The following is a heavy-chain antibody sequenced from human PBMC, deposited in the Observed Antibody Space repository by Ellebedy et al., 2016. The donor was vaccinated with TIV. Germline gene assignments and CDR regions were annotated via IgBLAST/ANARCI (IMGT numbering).Heavy chain of an antibody. Sequence: SETLSLTCTVSGASTSSNKYYWGWIRQPPGKGLEWIGNIYYSGHTYDNPSLKSRVTISVDTSKNQFSLKLTSVTAADTAVYYCARRVIQHSALTSYYFDYWGQGTLVTVSS. J-gene: IGHJ4*02. CDR2: IYYSGHT. D-gene: IGHD1-26*01. CDR1: GASTSSNKYY. V-gene: IGHV4-39*01. CDR3: ARRVIQHSALTSYYFDY.